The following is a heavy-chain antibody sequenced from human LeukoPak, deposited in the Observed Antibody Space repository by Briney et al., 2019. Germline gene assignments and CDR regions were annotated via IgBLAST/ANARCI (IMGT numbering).Heavy chain of an antibody. D-gene: IGHD3-3*01. V-gene: IGHV4-34*01. CDR1: GGSFSGYY. CDR3: ARVTLDKKPRSSLRFLEWPLYYFDY. J-gene: IGHJ4*02. Sequence: SETLSLTCAVYGGSFSGYYWSWIRQPPGKGLEWIGEINHSGSTNYNPSLKSRVTISVDTSKNQFSLKLSSVTAADTAVYYCARVTLDKKPRSSLRFLEWPLYYFDYWGQGTLVTVSS. CDR2: INHSGST.